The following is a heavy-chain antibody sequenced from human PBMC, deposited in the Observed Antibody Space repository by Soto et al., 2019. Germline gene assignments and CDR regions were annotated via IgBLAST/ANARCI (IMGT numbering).Heavy chain of an antibody. CDR3: ARDPQYSSGWYLGGYYFDY. D-gene: IGHD6-19*01. CDR2: INAGNGNT. CDR1: GYTFTSYA. J-gene: IGHJ4*02. V-gene: IGHV1-3*01. Sequence: GXSVKVSCKASGYTFTSYAMHWVRQAPGQRLEWMGWINAGNGNTKYSQKFQGRVTITRDTSASTAYMELSSLRSEDTAVYYCARDPQYSSGWYLGGYYFDYWGQGTLVTVSS.